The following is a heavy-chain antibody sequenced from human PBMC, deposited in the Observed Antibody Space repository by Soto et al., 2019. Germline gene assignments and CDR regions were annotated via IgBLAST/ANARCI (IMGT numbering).Heavy chain of an antibody. Sequence: PSETLSLTCAVYGGSFSGYYWSWIRQPPGKGLEWIGEINHSGSTNYNPSLKSRVTISVDTSKNQFSLKLSSVTAADTAVYYCARGGRIAAAGTVGYFDFWGQGTLVTVSS. D-gene: IGHD6-13*01. CDR3: ARGGRIAAAGTVGYFDF. V-gene: IGHV4-34*01. CDR2: INHSGST. CDR1: GGSFSGYY. J-gene: IGHJ4*02.